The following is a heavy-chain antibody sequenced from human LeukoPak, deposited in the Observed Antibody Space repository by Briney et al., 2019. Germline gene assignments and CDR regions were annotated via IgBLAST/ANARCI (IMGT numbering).Heavy chain of an antibody. CDR1: GFTFSSYS. CDR3: AKDHLCSY. V-gene: IGHV3-48*01. Sequence: PGGSLRLSCAASGFTFSSYSMNWVRQAPGKGLEWVSYISSSSSTIYYADSVKGRFTISRDNSKNTLYLQMNSLRAEDTAVYYCAKDHLCSYWGQGTLVTVSS. J-gene: IGHJ4*02. CDR2: ISSSSSTI.